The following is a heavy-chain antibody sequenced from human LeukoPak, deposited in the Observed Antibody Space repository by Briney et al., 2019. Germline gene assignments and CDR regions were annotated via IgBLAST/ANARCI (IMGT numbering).Heavy chain of an antibody. V-gene: IGHV4-39*01. D-gene: IGHD6-19*01. CDR2: IYYSGST. CDR1: GDSISSSSYY. Sequence: TSETLSLTCTVSGDSISSSSYYWGWIRQPPGKGLEWIGSIYYSGSTYYNPSLKSRVTISVDTSRNQFSLKLSSVTAADTAVYYCARQGSGWYGYWGQGTLVTVSS. J-gene: IGHJ4*02. CDR3: ARQGSGWYGY.